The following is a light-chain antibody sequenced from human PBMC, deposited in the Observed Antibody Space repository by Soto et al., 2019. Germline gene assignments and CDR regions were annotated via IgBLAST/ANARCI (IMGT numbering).Light chain of an antibody. V-gene: IGLV2-8*01. J-gene: IGLJ2*01. CDR3: SAHGGSGNFVV. CDR1: SSDVGAYDS. Sequence: QSALTQPPSASGSPGQSVTISCTGTSSDVGAYDSVSWYQQHPGKAPKLMIYDVFKRPSGVSGRFSGSKSGNTASLTVSGLQAEDEADYYCSAHGGSGNFVVFGGGTKVTVL. CDR2: DVF.